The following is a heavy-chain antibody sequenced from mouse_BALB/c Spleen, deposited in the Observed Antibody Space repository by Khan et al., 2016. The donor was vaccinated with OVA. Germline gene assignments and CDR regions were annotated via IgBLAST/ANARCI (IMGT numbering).Heavy chain of an antibody. V-gene: IGHV3-2*02. CDR3: ARRSV. J-gene: IGHJ1*01. CDR2: ITYSGST. CDR1: GYSITSDYA. Sequence: EVQLQESGPGLVKPSQSLSLTCTVTGYSITSDYAWNWIRQFPGNKLEWMGYITYSGSTSYNPSLKSRISITRDTSKNLFFLQLNSVTTEDTATYFCARRSVWGAGTTVTVSS.